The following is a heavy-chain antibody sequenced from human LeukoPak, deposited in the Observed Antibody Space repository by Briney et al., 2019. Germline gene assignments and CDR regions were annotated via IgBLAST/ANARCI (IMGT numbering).Heavy chain of an antibody. CDR3: ARLGTVTTTRYYGMDV. J-gene: IGHJ6*02. V-gene: IGHV4-59*08. CDR1: GGSISSYY. D-gene: IGHD4-11*01. Sequence: PSETLSLTCTVSGGSISSYYWTWIRQPPGKGLEWIGYIYYSGSTNYNPSLKSRVTISVDTSKNQFSLKLSSVTAADTAVYYCARLGTVTTTRYYGMDVWGQGTTVTVSS. CDR2: IYYSGST.